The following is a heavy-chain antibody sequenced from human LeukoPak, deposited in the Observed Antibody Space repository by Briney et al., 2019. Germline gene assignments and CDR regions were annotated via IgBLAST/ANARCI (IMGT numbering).Heavy chain of an antibody. D-gene: IGHD6-19*01. CDR2: ISSSASTI. J-gene: IGHJ4*02. V-gene: IGHV3-11*04. CDR1: GFSFSDFH. CDR3: ARGFIAVAGTLGY. Sequence: GGSLRLSCAASGFSFSDFHMSWIRQAPGKGLEWISHISSSASTIYYAESTKGRFTISRDNAKNSLYLQMNSLRAEDTAVYYCARGFIAVAGTLGYWGQGTLVTVSS.